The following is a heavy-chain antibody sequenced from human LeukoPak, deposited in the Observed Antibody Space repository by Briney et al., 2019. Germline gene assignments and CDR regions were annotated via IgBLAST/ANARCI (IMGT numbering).Heavy chain of an antibody. D-gene: IGHD3-10*01. V-gene: IGHV3-30-3*01. CDR3: ARGGSGSYYYYYYYYMDV. CDR2: ISYDGSNK. CDR1: GFTFSSYA. Sequence: GGSLRLSRAASGFTFSSYAIHWVRQAPGKGLEWVAIISYDGSNKYYADSVKDRFTISRDNSKNTLYLQMNSLRPEDTAVYYCARGGSGSYYYYYYYYMDVWGKGTTVTVSS. J-gene: IGHJ6*03.